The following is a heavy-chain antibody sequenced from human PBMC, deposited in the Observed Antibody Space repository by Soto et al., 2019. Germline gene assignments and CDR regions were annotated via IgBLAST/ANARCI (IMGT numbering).Heavy chain of an antibody. V-gene: IGHV3-21*01. D-gene: IGHD2-2*02. CDR1: GFTFSSYS. J-gene: IGHJ6*02. Sequence: EVQLVESGGGLVKPGGSLRLSCAASGFTFSSYSMNWVRQAPGKGLEWVSSISSSSSYIYYADSVKGRFTISRDNAKNSLYLQMNSLRAEDTAVYYCASLRVFDTPHYGMDVWGQGTTVTVSS. CDR2: ISSSSSYI. CDR3: ASLRVFDTPHYGMDV.